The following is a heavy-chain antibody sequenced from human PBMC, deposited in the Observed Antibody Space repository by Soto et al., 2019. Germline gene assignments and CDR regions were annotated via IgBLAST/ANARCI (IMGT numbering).Heavy chain of an antibody. Sequence: GGSLRLSCAASGFTFSSYGMHWVRQAPGKGLEWVAVISYDGSNKYYADSVKGRFTISRDNSKNTLYLQMNSLRFEDTAVYYCARAVNADAFDIWGQGTMVTVSS. V-gene: IGHV3-30*03. CDR2: ISYDGSNK. CDR1: GFTFSSYG. J-gene: IGHJ3*02. CDR3: ARAVNADAFDI. D-gene: IGHD3-10*01.